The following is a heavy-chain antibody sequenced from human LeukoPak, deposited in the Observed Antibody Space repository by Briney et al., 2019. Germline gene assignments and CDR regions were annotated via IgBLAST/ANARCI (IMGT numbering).Heavy chain of an antibody. V-gene: IGHV4-39*07. J-gene: IGHJ4*02. CDR3: ARGYCSGGNCYFIFDY. D-gene: IGHD2-15*01. CDR1: GGSISSSNYY. CDR2: INHSGST. Sequence: PSETLSLTCTVSGGSISSSNYYWSWIRQPPGKGLEWIGEINHSGSTNYNPSLKSRVTISVDTSKNQFSLKLSSVTAADTAVYYCARGYCSGGNCYFIFDYWGQGTLVTVSS.